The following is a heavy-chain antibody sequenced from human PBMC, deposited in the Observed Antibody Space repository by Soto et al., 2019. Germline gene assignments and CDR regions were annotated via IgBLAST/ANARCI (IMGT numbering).Heavy chain of an antibody. D-gene: IGHD1-1*01. V-gene: IGHV1-18*04. CDR3: ARVTTPGWFDP. J-gene: IGHJ5*02. Sequence: QVKLVQSGAGVKKPGASVKVSCEASGYTFTSHDIAWVRQAPGQGLEWMGWVSAYNGNTNYAPKFRGRVTMTTDTSTSTAFMDLRSLRSADTAMYYCARVTTPGWFDPWGQGTLITVSS. CDR2: VSAYNGNT. CDR1: GYTFTSHD.